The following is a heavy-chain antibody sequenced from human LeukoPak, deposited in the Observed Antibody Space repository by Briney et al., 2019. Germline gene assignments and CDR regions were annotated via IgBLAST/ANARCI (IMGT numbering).Heavy chain of an antibody. Sequence: SETLPLTCTVSGGSISSGGYYWSWIRQHPGKGLEWIGYIYYSGSTYYNPSLKSRVTISVDTSKNQFSLKLSSVTAADTAVYYCARSEVAVYFDYWGQGTLVTVSS. V-gene: IGHV4-31*03. CDR3: ARSEVAVYFDY. D-gene: IGHD2-15*01. CDR2: IYYSGST. J-gene: IGHJ4*02. CDR1: GGSISSGGYY.